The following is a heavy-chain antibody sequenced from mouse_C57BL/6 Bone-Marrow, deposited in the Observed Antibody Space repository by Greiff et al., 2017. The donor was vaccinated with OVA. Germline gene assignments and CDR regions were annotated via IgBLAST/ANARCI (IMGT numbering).Heavy chain of an antibody. D-gene: IGHD2-5*01. V-gene: IGHV5-15*01. CDR3: ARHGSNSYYYAMDY. J-gene: IGHJ4*01. CDR2: ISNLAYSI. CDR1: GFTFSDYG. Sequence: EVQGVESGGGLVQPGGSLKLSCAASGFTFSDYGMAWVRQAPRKGPEWVAFISNLAYSIYYADTVTGRFTISRENAKNTLYLEMSSLRSEDTAMYYCARHGSNSYYYAMDYWGQGTSVTVSS.